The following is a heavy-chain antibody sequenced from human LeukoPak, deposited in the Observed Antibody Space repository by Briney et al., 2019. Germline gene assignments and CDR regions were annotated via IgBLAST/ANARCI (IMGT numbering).Heavy chain of an antibody. D-gene: IGHD2-2*02. CDR3: AVNSGDCSSTSCYMDY. J-gene: IGHJ4*02. Sequence: SETLSLTCAVYGGSFSGYYWSWIRQPPGKGLEWIGEINHSGSTNYNPSLKSRVTISVDTSKNQFSLKLSSVTAADTAVYCCAVNSGDCSSTSCYMDYWGQGTLVTVSS. CDR1: GGSFSGYY. CDR2: INHSGST. V-gene: IGHV4-34*01.